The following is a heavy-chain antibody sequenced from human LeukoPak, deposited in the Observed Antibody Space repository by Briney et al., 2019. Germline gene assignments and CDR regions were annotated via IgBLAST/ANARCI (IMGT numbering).Heavy chain of an antibody. CDR2: ISFDGGKG. CDR1: GFTFTSYG. Sequence: GRSLRLSCAASGFTFTSYGMLWVRQAPGKGLEWVTLISFDGGKGYYAESVKGRFTISRDNSKNTLYLQMNSLRPEDTAVYYCAKCGGDCYRFDYWGQGSLVTVSS. V-gene: IGHV3-30*18. J-gene: IGHJ4*02. D-gene: IGHD2-21*01. CDR3: AKCGGDCYRFDY.